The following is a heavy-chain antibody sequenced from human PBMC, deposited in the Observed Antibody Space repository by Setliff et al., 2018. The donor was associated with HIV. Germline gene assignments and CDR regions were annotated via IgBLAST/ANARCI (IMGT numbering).Heavy chain of an antibody. V-gene: IGHV3-30*03. CDR2: IAHDGSTQ. Sequence: PGGSLRLSCAASGITFSTNAMHWVRQVPGKGLQWVAVIAHDGSTQYYADSVLGRFTISRDNSKNTLDLQMNSLRVDDTAIYYCARGHRTSDAFDVWGQGTMVTV. J-gene: IGHJ3*01. CDR1: GITFSTNA. CDR3: ARGHRTSDAFDV. D-gene: IGHD2-2*01.